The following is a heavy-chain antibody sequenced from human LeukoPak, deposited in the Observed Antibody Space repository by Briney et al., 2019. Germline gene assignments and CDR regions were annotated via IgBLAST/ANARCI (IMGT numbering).Heavy chain of an antibody. V-gene: IGHV1-69*05. D-gene: IGHD2-2*01. CDR1: GGTFSSYA. Sequence: SVKVSCKASGGTFSSYAISWVRQAPGQGLEWMGGIIPIFGTANYAQKLQGRVTMTTDTSTSTAYMELRSLRSDDTAVYYCARDRDIVVVPAALGVWFDPWGQGTLVTVSS. CDR3: ARDRDIVVVPAALGVWFDP. J-gene: IGHJ5*02. CDR2: IIPIFGTA.